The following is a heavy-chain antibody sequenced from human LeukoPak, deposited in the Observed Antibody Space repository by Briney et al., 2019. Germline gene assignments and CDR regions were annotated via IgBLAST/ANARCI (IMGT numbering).Heavy chain of an antibody. CDR3: ARLRGATLDY. CDR2: IYHSGST. J-gene: IGHJ4*02. CDR1: GYSISSGYY. V-gene: IGHV4-38-2*02. Sequence: SETLSLTCTVSGYSISSGYYWGWIRQPPGKGLEWIGSIYHSGSTYYNPSLKSRVTISVDTSKNQFPLKLSSVTAADTAVYYCARLRGATLDYWGQGTLVTVSS. D-gene: IGHD1-26*01.